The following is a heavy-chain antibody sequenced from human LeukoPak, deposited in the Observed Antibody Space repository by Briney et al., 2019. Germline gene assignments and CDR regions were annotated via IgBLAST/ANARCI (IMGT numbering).Heavy chain of an antibody. CDR3: ARGDYYYYYMDV. V-gene: IGHV1-8*03. J-gene: IGHJ6*03. CDR1: GYTFTSYD. Sequence: ASVKVSCKASGYTFTSYDINWVRQATGQGLEWMGWMNPNSGNTGYAQKFQGRVTITRNTSISTAYMELRSLRSDDTAVYYCARGDYYYYYMDVWGKGTTVTVSS. CDR2: MNPNSGNT.